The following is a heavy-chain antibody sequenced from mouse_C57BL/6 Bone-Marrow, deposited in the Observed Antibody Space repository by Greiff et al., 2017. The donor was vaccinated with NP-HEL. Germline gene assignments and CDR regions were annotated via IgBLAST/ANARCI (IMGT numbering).Heavy chain of an antibody. CDR1: GFTFSSYA. J-gene: IGHJ2*01. CDR3: ARTKYFDY. V-gene: IGHV5-4*01. Sequence: EVQLKQSGGGLVKPGGSLKLSCAASGFTFSSYAMSWVRQTPEKRLEWVATISDGGSYTYYPDNVKGRFTISRDNAKNNLYLQMSHLKSEDTAMYYCARTKYFDYWGQGTTLTVSS. CDR2: ISDGGSYT.